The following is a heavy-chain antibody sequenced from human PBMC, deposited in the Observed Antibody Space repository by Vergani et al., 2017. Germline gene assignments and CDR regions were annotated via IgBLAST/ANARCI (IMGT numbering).Heavy chain of an antibody. CDR3: ARLRYYDSSGYAFDI. CDR1: GCSISSYY. D-gene: IGHD3-22*01. J-gene: IGHJ3*02. Sequence: QVQLQESGPGLVKPSETLSLTCTVSGCSISSYYWSWIRQPPGKGLEWIGYIYYSGSTNYNPSLKSRVTISVDTSKNQFSLKLSSVTAADTAVYYCARLRYYDSSGYAFDIWGQGTMVTVSS. CDR2: IYYSGST. V-gene: IGHV4-59*01.